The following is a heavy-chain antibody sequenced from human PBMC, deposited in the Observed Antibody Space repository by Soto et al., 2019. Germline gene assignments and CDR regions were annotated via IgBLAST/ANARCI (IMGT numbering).Heavy chain of an antibody. CDR2: ISAYNGNT. CDR1: GYTFTSYG. J-gene: IGHJ6*02. V-gene: IGHV1-18*01. Sequence: QVQLVQSGAEVKKPGASVKVSCKASGYTFTSYGISWVRQAPGQGLEWMGWISAYNGNTNYAQKLQGRVTMTTDTSTSTAYMELRSLGSDDTAVYYCAREGDYDILTGYYIIHYYYGMDVWGQGTTVTVSS. D-gene: IGHD3-9*01. CDR3: AREGDYDILTGYYIIHYYYGMDV.